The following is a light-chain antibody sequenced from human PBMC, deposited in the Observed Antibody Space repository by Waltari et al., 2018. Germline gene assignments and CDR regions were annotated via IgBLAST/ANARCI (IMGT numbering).Light chain of an antibody. CDR3: SAWDSSLRAWV. Sequence: QAGLTQPPSVSTALGQTATTTRTGNTNKVGKHGAASLQQHQGHPPKLLCHRNNYRPPGISERFSASRSGNTASLTISGLQPDDEADYYCSAWDSSLRAWVLGGGTKLTVL. CDR2: RNN. J-gene: IGLJ2*01. CDR1: TNKVGKHG. V-gene: IGLV10-54*04.